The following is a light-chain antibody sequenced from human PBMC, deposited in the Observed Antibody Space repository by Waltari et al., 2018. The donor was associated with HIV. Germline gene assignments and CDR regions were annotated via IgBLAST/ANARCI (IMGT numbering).Light chain of an antibody. CDR2: DDS. Sequence: SYVLTQPPSVSVAPGQTASITCGGNNIGSKGVHWYQQKPGQAPVLVVYDDSGRPSRFPERFSGSNSGNTATLTISTVEARDEADYYCQVCDTSNDHPYVFGTGTKVTVL. CDR3: QVCDTSNDHPYV. CDR1: NIGSKG. J-gene: IGLJ1*01. V-gene: IGLV3-21*02.